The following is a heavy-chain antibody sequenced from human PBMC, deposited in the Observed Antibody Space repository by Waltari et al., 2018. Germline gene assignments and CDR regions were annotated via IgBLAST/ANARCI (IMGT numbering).Heavy chain of an antibody. CDR1: GFTFSSYS. CDR3: ARADAFDI. Sequence: EVQLVESGGGLVKPGGSLRLSCAASGFTFSSYSMTWVRQAPGKGLEWVSSMSSSSSYIYYADSVKGRFTSSRDNAKNSLYLQMNSLRAEDTAVYYCARADAFDIWGQGTMVTVSS. J-gene: IGHJ3*02. CDR2: MSSSSSYI. V-gene: IGHV3-21*01.